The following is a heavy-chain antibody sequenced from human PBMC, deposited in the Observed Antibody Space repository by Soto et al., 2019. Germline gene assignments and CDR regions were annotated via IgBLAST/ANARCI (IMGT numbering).Heavy chain of an antibody. CDR3: AKDTGSRGSSYVEFFQY. V-gene: IGHV4-59*01. D-gene: IGHD6-6*01. Sequence: SETLSLTCTVSGGSINNYYWSWIRQPPGKGLEWIGYIYYSGSTNYNPSLKSRVTISEDTSKHQFSLKLTSVTAADTAVYYCAKDTGSRGSSYVEFFQYWGQGTLVTVSS. CDR1: GGSINNYY. J-gene: IGHJ1*01. CDR2: IYYSGST.